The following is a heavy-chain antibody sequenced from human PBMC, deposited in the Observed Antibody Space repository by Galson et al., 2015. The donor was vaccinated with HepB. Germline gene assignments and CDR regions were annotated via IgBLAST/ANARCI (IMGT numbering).Heavy chain of an antibody. CDR3: SRDGLGYCRSTSCSYYFDY. CDR1: GFTFGDYA. V-gene: IGHV3-49*03. Sequence: SLRLSCAASGFTFGDYAMSWSRQAPGKGLEWVGLIRSKTYGETTDYAASVKGRFTISRDDSKSIAYLQMNSLKTEDTAVYYCSRDGLGYCRSTSCSYYFDYWGQGTLVTVSS. D-gene: IGHD2-2*01. J-gene: IGHJ4*02. CDR2: IRSKTYGETT.